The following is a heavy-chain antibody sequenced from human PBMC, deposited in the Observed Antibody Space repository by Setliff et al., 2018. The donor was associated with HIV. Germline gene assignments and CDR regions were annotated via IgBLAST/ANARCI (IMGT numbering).Heavy chain of an antibody. J-gene: IGHJ4*02. CDR3: ARHVVALGIVVLPAGALDF. Sequence: TLSLTCTVSGGSISSGSYYWTWIRQPAGKGLEWIGQIYTSGSTNYNPSLKSRVIISVDTSKNQFSLKLSSVTAADTAVYSCARHVVALGIVVLPAGALDFWGPGTLVTVSS. V-gene: IGHV4-61*09. CDR2: IYTSGST. CDR1: GGSISSGSYY. D-gene: IGHD2-2*01.